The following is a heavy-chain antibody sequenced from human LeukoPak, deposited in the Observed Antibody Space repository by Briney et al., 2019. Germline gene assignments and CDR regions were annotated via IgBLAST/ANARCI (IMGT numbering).Heavy chain of an antibody. CDR2: ISWNSGNI. CDR1: GFTFDDYA. Sequence: GRSLRLSCAASGFTFDDYAMHWVRQAPGKGLEWVSGISWNSGNIGYADSVKGRFTISRDNAKNSLYLQMNSLRAEDTAVYYCARDGDFWSAQGAFDIWGQGTMVTVSS. V-gene: IGHV3-9*01. J-gene: IGHJ3*02. D-gene: IGHD3-3*01. CDR3: ARDGDFWSAQGAFDI.